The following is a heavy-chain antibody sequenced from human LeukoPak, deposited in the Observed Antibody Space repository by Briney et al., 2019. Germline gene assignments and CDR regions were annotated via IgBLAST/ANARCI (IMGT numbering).Heavy chain of an antibody. Sequence: ASVKVSCKASGYTFTTYAMHWVRQAPGQRLEWMGWINAGNGNTKYSQKFQGRVTITRDTSASTAYMELSSLRSEDTAVYYCARENRGVIITAANYFDYWGQGTLVTASS. CDR1: GYTFTTYA. J-gene: IGHJ4*02. CDR2: INAGNGNT. V-gene: IGHV1-3*01. CDR3: ARENRGVIITAANYFDY. D-gene: IGHD3-10*01.